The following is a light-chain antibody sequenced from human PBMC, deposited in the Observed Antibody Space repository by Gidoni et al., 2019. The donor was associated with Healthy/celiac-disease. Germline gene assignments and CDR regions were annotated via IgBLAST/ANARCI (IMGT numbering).Light chain of an antibody. CDR2: GAS. CDR1: QSVSSSY. CDR3: QQYGSSPWT. V-gene: IGKV3-20*01. J-gene: IGKJ1*01. Sequence: IVFTQSPGTLSLSPGERATLSCRASQSVSSSYLAWYQQKPGQAPRLLIYGASSRATGIPDRCSGSGSGTDFTLTISRLEPEDFAVYYCQQYGSSPWTFGQGTKVEIK.